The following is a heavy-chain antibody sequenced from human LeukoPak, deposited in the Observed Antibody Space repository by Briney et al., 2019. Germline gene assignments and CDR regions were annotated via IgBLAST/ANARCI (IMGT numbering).Heavy chain of an antibody. J-gene: IGHJ6*02. CDR2: IYTSGST. CDR3: ARDLAGGWLQYYYYGMDV. D-gene: IGHD5-24*01. V-gene: IGHV4-61*02. Sequence: PSETLSLTCTVSGASISSGSYHWSWVRLPAGKGLELIGRIYTSGSTHYNPSLKSRVTISVDTSKNQFSLKLSPVTAADTAVYYCARDLAGGWLQYYYYGMDVWGQGTTVTVSS. CDR1: GASISSGSYH.